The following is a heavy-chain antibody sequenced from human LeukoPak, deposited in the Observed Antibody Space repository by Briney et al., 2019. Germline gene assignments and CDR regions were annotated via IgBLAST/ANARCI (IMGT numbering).Heavy chain of an antibody. D-gene: IGHD1-7*01. V-gene: IGHV3-30*18. J-gene: IGHJ4*02. CDR1: GFTFSSYG. CDR3: AKHSHVWDWNYVLGY. Sequence: GGSLRLSCAASGFTFSSYGMHWVRQAPGKGLEWVAVISYDGSNKYYADSVKGRFTISRDNSKNTLYLQMNSLRAEDTAVYYCAKHSHVWDWNYVLGYWGQGTLVTVSS. CDR2: ISYDGSNK.